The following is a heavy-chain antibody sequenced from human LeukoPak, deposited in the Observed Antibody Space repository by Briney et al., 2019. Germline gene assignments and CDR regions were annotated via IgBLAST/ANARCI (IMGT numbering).Heavy chain of an antibody. Sequence: PGGSLRLSCAASGFTLSSYSMNWVRQAPGKGLEGVSSISSSSSYIYYADSVKGRFTISRDNAKISLYLQMNSLRAEDTAVYYCARRDGYSTSNPYFQHWGQGTLVTGSS. CDR1: GFTLSSYS. D-gene: IGHD6-13*01. CDR3: ARRDGYSTSNPYFQH. V-gene: IGHV3-21*01. J-gene: IGHJ1*01. CDR2: ISSSSSYI.